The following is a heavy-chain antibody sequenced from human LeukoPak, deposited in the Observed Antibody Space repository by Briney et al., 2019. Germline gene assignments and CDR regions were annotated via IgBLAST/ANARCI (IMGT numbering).Heavy chain of an antibody. J-gene: IGHJ5*02. D-gene: IGHD6-19*01. Sequence: GGSLRLSCAASGFTFSSYDMTWVRQAPGRGLEWVSSIRPSGDNTYYGDSERGRLTISRDNSKNTVYLQMNNMRVDDTAVYYCARVAGWHWFDPWGQGTLVTVSS. CDR3: ARVAGWHWFDP. V-gene: IGHV3-23*01. CDR1: GFTFSSYD. CDR2: IRPSGDNT.